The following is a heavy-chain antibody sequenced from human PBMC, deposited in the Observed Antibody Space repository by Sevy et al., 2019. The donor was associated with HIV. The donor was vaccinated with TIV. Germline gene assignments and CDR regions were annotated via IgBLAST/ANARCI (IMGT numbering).Heavy chain of an antibody. CDR1: GVSIRSYY. CDR2: ISYTGRT. Sequence: SETLSLTCTVSGVSIRSYYWSWIRQPPGKGLEWVGYISYTGRTNSNPSLKSRLTISVDTSKNQFSLKLSSVTAADTAVYYCARHVDDLYYHYGMDVWGQGTTVTVSS. J-gene: IGHJ6*02. D-gene: IGHD3-10*01. CDR3: ARHVDDLYYHYGMDV. V-gene: IGHV4-59*08.